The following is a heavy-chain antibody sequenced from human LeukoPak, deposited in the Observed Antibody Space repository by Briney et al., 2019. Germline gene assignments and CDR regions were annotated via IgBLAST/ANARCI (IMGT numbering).Heavy chain of an antibody. V-gene: IGHV3-30*18. D-gene: IGHD4-17*01. CDR1: GFTLSNYG. CDR2: ISYDGTRP. J-gene: IGHJ2*01. Sequence: GGSLRLSCAASGFTLSNYGIHWVRQAPGKGLEWVAVISYDGTRPYYTDSAKGHFTISRDNSKNTVYLQMSTLRADDTAVYYCAKGAVTTLKNWYLDLWGRGTLVTVSS. CDR3: AKGAVTTLKNWYLDL.